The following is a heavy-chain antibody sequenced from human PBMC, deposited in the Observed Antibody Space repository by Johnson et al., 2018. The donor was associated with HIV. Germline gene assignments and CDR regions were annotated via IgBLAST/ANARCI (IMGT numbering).Heavy chain of an antibody. J-gene: IGHJ3*02. Sequence: QVQLVESGGGVVQPGGSLRLSCAASGFTFSSYGMHWVRQAPGKGLEWVAFIRYYGSGKYYADSVNGRFTISRDNSKNTLYLEMNSLRAEDTAVYYCAKGSGSGWLRDAFDIWGQGTMVTVSS. D-gene: IGHD6-19*01. CDR1: GFTFSSYG. V-gene: IGHV3-30*02. CDR3: AKGSGSGWLRDAFDI. CDR2: IRYYGSGK.